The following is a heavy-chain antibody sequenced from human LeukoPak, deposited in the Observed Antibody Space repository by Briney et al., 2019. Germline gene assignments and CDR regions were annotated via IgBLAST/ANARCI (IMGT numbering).Heavy chain of an antibody. CDR3: ARDRGKGYDSSGYYYPPHYFDY. CDR1: GCTFSSYA. Sequence: GGSLRLSCAASGCTFSSYAMSWVRQAPGKGLEWVSAISGSGDSTYYADSVKGRFTISRDNSKNTLYLQMNSLRAEDTAVYYCARDRGKGYDSSGYYYPPHYFDYWGQGTLVTVSS. CDR2: ISGSGDST. V-gene: IGHV3-23*01. J-gene: IGHJ4*02. D-gene: IGHD3-22*01.